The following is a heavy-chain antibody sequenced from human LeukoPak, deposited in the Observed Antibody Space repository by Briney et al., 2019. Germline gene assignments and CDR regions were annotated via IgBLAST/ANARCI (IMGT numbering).Heavy chain of an antibody. J-gene: IGHJ6*02. Sequence: PGGSLRLSCAASGFAFSNYAMSWVRQAPGKGLEWVSGIGGSGSSTYYTDSVKSRFTVSRDNSKSTLYLQMNSLRAEDTAVYYCARDLLLSMDVWGQGTTVTVSS. CDR2: IGGSGSST. CDR1: GFAFSNYA. V-gene: IGHV3-23*01. CDR3: ARDLLLSMDV.